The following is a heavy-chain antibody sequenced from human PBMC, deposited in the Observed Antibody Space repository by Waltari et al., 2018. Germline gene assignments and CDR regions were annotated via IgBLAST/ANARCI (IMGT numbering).Heavy chain of an antibody. CDR2: INHSGST. CDR1: GGSFSGYY. J-gene: IGHJ5*02. Sequence: QVQLQQWGAGLLKPSETLSLTCAVYGGSFSGYYWSWIRQPPGKGLEWIGEINHSGSTNYTPSLKIRVTISVDTSKNQFSRKLSSVTAADTAGYYCARGRWLLFNWFDPWGQGTLVIVSS. D-gene: IGHD5-12*01. V-gene: IGHV4-34*01. CDR3: ARGRWLLFNWFDP.